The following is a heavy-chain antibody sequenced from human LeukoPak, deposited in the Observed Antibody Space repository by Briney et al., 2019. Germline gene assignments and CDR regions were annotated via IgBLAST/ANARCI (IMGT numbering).Heavy chain of an antibody. V-gene: IGHV3-23*01. CDR1: GSTFSSYA. J-gene: IGHJ4*02. Sequence: GGSLRLSCAASGSTFSSYAMSWVRQAPGKGLEWVSAISGSGGSTYYADSVKGRFTISRDNSKNTLYLQMNSLRDEDTAVYYCAKALGDFWSAGEDYWGQGTLVTVSS. CDR3: AKALGDFWSAGEDY. CDR2: ISGSGGST. D-gene: IGHD3-3*01.